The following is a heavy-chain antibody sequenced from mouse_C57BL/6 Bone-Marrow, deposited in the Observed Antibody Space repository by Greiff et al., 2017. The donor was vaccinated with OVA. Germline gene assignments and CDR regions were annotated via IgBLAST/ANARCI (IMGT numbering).Heavy chain of an antibody. D-gene: IGHD3-2*02. V-gene: IGHV1-81*01. CDR3: DRQLRLHAMDY. J-gene: IGHJ4*01. CDR2: IYPRSGHT. CDR1: GYTFTSYG. Sequence: VQLQQSGAELARPGASVKLSCKASGYTFTSYGISWVKQRTGQGLAWIGEIYPRSGHTYYNEQFTGQATLTADKSSSTAYMELRSLTSEDSAVYCCDRQLRLHAMDYWGQGTSVTVSS.